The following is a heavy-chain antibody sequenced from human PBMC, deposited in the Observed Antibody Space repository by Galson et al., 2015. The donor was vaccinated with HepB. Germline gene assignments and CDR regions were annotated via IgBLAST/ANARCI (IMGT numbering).Heavy chain of an antibody. Sequence: SVKVSCKASGYAFTNYGLTWVRQAPGQGLQYMAWISGYNGNTKFAPQFQGRVTLTIDTSTTTVYMEVRGLRSDDTAVYYCARDLAAETTDAFDIRGQGTMVIVSA. CDR1: GYAFTNYG. CDR2: ISGYNGNT. V-gene: IGHV1-18*04. CDR3: ARDLAAETTDAFDI. J-gene: IGHJ3*02. D-gene: IGHD6-13*01.